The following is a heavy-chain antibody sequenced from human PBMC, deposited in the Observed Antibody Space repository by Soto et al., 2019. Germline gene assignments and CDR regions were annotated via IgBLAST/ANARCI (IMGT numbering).Heavy chain of an antibody. Sequence: QVQLVESGGAVVQPGRSLKPSCAAPGFTFSSYGMHWVRQAPGKGLEWVAVIWYDGSNKYYADSVKGRFTISRDNSKNTLYLQMNSLRAEDTAVYYCARDLDYGDYAEDYWGQGTLVTVSS. J-gene: IGHJ4*02. CDR2: IWYDGSNK. CDR3: ARDLDYGDYAEDY. D-gene: IGHD4-17*01. CDR1: GFTFSSYG. V-gene: IGHV3-33*01.